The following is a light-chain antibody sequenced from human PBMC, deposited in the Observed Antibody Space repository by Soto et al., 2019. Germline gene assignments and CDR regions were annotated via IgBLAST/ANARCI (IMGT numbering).Light chain of an antibody. CDR1: QIISTF. CDR3: QQGYSYPYT. Sequence: DIQITHSPSSLSASVGDRVTITCLASQIISTFLNWYQQKPGQAPDLLIYGASNLQNGVPSRFRGSGSGTDFTLTITSLQPEDFATYSCQQGYSYPYTFGQGTKVDIK. V-gene: IGKV1-39*01. J-gene: IGKJ2*01. CDR2: GAS.